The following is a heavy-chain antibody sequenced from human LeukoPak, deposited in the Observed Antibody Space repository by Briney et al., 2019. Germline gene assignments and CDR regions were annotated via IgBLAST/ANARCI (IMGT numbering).Heavy chain of an antibody. J-gene: IGHJ6*02. CDR3: ARGDKDYYYGMDV. D-gene: IGHD2-15*01. CDR1: GFTFSDYH. V-gene: IGHV3-11*01. Sequence: GGSLRLSCAASGFTFSDYHMRWIRQAPGKGLEWLSYISSSGSTIYYADSVKGRFTISRDNAKNSLYLQMNSLRAEDTAVYYCARGDKDYYYGMDVWGQGTTVTVSS. CDR2: ISSSGSTI.